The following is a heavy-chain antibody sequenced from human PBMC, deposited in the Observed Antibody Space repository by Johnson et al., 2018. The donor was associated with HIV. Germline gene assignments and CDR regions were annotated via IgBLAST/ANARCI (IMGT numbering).Heavy chain of an antibody. CDR3: ARDKSGSYRGAFDV. J-gene: IGHJ3*01. CDR2: IFSVGDV. Sequence: MQLVESGGGLVQPGGSLTLSCGASGFSVSNTYMSWVRQAPGKGLEWVSVIFSVGDVYYADSVKGRFTIPRDNSKNTLYLQMNSLRAEDTALYYCARDKSGSYRGAFDVWGQGTMVTVSS. V-gene: IGHV3-66*02. CDR1: GFSVSNTY. D-gene: IGHD1-26*01.